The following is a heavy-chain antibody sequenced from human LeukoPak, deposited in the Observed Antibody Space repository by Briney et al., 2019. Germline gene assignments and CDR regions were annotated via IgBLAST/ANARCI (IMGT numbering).Heavy chain of an antibody. CDR1: GFTFSSYA. Sequence: GGSLRLSCAVSGFTFSSYAMSWVRQAPGKGLEWVSGIGGSGGSTYYADSVKGRFTISRDNSKNTLYLQMNSLRAEDTAVYYCAKDTRGHDYSNPSTYWYFDLWGRGTLVTVSS. CDR2: IGGSGGST. D-gene: IGHD4-11*01. J-gene: IGHJ2*01. V-gene: IGHV3-23*01. CDR3: AKDTRGHDYSNPSTYWYFDL.